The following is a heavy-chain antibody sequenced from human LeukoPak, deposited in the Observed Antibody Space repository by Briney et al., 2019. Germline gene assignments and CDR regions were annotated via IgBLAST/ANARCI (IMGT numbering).Heavy chain of an antibody. CDR1: GYTLTSYY. V-gene: IGHV1-2*02. Sequence: ASVKVSCKASGYTLTSYYLHWVQQAPGQGLEWLGWINLNGGGTLSAQKFQGRVTMTRDASISTAYMELSGLRSDDTAVYYCATRCTNGVCYKAYYMDVWGKGTTVTVSS. CDR3: ATRCTNGVCYKAYYMDV. D-gene: IGHD2-8*01. J-gene: IGHJ6*03. CDR2: INLNGGGT.